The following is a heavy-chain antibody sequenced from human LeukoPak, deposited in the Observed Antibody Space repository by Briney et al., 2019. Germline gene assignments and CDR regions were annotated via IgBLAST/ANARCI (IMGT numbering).Heavy chain of an antibody. V-gene: IGHV4-34*01. CDR3: ARHLYGLDY. Sequence: PSETLSLTCAVYGGSFSGYYWSWIRQPPGKGLEWIGEINHSGSTNYNPSLKSRVTISVDTSKNQFSLKLSSVTAADTAVYYCARHLYGLDYWGQGTLVTVSS. J-gene: IGHJ4*02. CDR2: INHSGST. CDR1: GGSFSGYY. D-gene: IGHD2-8*01.